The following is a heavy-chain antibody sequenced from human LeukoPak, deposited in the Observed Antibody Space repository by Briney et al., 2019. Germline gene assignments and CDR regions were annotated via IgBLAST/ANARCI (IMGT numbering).Heavy chain of an antibody. J-gene: IGHJ4*02. D-gene: IGHD3-22*01. CDR1: RGSIRRYH. V-gene: IGHV4-59*01. CDR2: FYYSWST. CDR3: ARVRVSSGTHPWYFDY. Sequence: SETLSLTCTVSRGSIRRYHWSWLRQPPGQALEWIGYFYYSWSTDYTPSLKSRVNISVDTYKNQFSMKLSSVTAADTAVYFCARVRVSSGTHPWYFDYWGQGTLVTVSS.